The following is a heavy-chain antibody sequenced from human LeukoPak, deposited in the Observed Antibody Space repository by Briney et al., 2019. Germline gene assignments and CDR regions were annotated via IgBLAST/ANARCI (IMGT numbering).Heavy chain of an antibody. CDR2: IYSGGST. J-gene: IGHJ3*02. V-gene: IGHV3-66*01. CDR1: GFTVSSNY. Sequence: PVGSLRLSCAASGFTVSSNYMSWVRQAPGKGLEWVSVIYSGGSTYYADSVKGRFTISRDNSKNTLYLQMNSLRAEDTAVYYCARNTYYYDSSGYFGVDDAFDIWGQGTMVTVSS. D-gene: IGHD3-22*01. CDR3: ARNTYYYDSSGYFGVDDAFDI.